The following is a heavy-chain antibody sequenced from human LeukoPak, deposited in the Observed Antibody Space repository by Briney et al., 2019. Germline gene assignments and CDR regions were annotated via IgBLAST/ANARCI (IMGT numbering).Heavy chain of an antibody. Sequence: GGSLRLSCAASGFTFSSYAMSWVCQAPGKGLEWVSAISGSGGSTYYADSVKGRFTISRDNSKNTLYLQMNSLRAEDTAVYYCAKVHFSSSCPICYFDYWGQGTLVTVSS. CDR2: ISGSGGST. J-gene: IGHJ4*02. CDR3: AKVHFSSSCPICYFDY. CDR1: GFTFSSYA. V-gene: IGHV3-23*01. D-gene: IGHD6-13*01.